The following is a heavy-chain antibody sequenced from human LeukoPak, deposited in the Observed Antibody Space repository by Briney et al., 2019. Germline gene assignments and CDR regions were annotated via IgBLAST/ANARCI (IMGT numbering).Heavy chain of an antibody. D-gene: IGHD3-9*01. CDR3: AKLIVDDILTGYYDY. CDR1: GFTFSSYG. V-gene: IGHV3-30*02. J-gene: IGHJ4*02. Sequence: PGGSLRLSCAASGFTFSSYGMHWVRQAPGKGLEWVAFIRYDGSNKYYADSVKGRFTISRDNSKNTLYLQMNSLRAEDTAVYYCAKLIVDDILTGYYDYWGQGTLVTVSS. CDR2: IRYDGSNK.